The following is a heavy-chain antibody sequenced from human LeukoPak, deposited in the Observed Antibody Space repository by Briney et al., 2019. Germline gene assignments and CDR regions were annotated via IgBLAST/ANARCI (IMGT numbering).Heavy chain of an antibody. CDR1: GGSITSDY. J-gene: IGHJ5*02. V-gene: IGHV4-4*07. CDR2: IFTSGST. Sequence: ASETLSLTCTVSGGSITSDYWSWIRQPAGKGLEWIGRIFTSGSTTYNPSLKSRVTMSLDTSKNQFFLKLSSVTAADTAAYFCSRGDANDLWGQGTLVTVSS. CDR3: SRGDANDL.